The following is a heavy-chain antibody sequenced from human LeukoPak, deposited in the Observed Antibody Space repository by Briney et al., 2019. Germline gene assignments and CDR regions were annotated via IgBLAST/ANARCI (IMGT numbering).Heavy chain of an antibody. J-gene: IGHJ4*02. CDR1: GCSFSTYN. CDR3: ARDHMWGFDH. Sequence: PGGSLRLSCAASGCSFSTYNMHWARQAPGKGLEWLAFMGSDGTTRYYAESVRGRFTISRDTSKDTLYLQMVSLRPEDTAVYYCARDHMWGFDHWGQGTLVTVPS. D-gene: IGHD1-26*01. CDR2: MGSDGTTR. V-gene: IGHV3-30*02.